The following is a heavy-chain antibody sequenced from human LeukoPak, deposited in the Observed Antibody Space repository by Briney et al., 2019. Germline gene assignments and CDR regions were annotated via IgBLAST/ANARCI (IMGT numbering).Heavy chain of an antibody. CDR3: ARGRFKFDP. CDR2: IYSGGST. Sequence: GGSLKPSFAAPEFTVSSNYMSWVRQAPGKGLEWVSVIYSGGSTYYADSVKGRFTISRDNSKNTLYLQMNSLRAEDTAVYYCARGRFKFDPWGQGTLVTVSS. D-gene: IGHD3-3*01. CDR1: EFTVSSNY. V-gene: IGHV3-66*01. J-gene: IGHJ5*02.